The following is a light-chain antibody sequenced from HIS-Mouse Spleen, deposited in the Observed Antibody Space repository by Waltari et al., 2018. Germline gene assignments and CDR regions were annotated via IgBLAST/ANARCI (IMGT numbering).Light chain of an antibody. CDR1: SSDVGSYNL. Sequence: QSALTQPASVSGSPGQSITISCTGTSSDVGSYNLVSWYQQHPGKAPKLMIYEGRKRPSGVSNRFSGSKSGHTASLTISGLQAEDEADYYCCSYAGSSTVVFGGGTKLTVL. CDR2: EGR. V-gene: IGLV2-23*01. J-gene: IGLJ2*01. CDR3: CSYAGSSTVV.